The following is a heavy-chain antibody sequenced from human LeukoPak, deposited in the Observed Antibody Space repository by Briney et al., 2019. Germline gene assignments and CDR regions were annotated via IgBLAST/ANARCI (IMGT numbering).Heavy chain of an antibody. Sequence: GGFLRLSCAASGFTFSSYAMSWVRQAPGKGLEWVSAISGSGGSTYYADSVRGRFIISRDNAKNSLYLQMNSLRAEDTAVYYCARDGCSSTSCPDYWGQGTLVTVSS. CDR2: ISGSGGST. V-gene: IGHV3-23*01. J-gene: IGHJ4*02. CDR1: GFTFSSYA. D-gene: IGHD2-2*01. CDR3: ARDGCSSTSCPDY.